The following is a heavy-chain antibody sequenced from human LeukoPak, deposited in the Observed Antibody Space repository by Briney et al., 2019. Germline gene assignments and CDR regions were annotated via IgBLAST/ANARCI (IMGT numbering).Heavy chain of an antibody. CDR2: IIPIFGTA. J-gene: IGHJ4*02. Sequence: ASVKVSCKASGGTFSSYAISWVRQAPGQGLEWMGGIIPIFGTANYAQKFQGRVTITADESTSTAYMELSSLRSEDTAVYYCASNYYDSSGPGGFDYWGQGTLVTVSS. D-gene: IGHD3-22*01. CDR1: GGTFSSYA. CDR3: ASNYYDSSGPGGFDY. V-gene: IGHV1-69*13.